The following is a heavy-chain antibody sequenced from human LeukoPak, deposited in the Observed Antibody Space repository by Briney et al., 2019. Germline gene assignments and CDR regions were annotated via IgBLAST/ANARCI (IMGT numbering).Heavy chain of an antibody. Sequence: ASVKVSCKASGGTFSSYAISWVRQAPGQGLEWMGGIIPILGTANYAQKFQGRVTITTDESTSTAYMELGSLRSEDTAVYYCATVMGPYSSSSGCYYYYMDVWGKGTTVTVSS. J-gene: IGHJ6*03. CDR1: GGTFSSYA. V-gene: IGHV1-69*05. D-gene: IGHD6-6*01. CDR2: IIPILGTA. CDR3: ATVMGPYSSSSGCYYYYMDV.